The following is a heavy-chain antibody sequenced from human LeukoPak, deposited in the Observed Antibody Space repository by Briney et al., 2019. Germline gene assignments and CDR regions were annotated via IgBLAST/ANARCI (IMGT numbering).Heavy chain of an antibody. CDR3: AKIDYYDIRHFDY. CDR2: IRSKANSYAT. D-gene: IGHD3-22*01. V-gene: IGHV3-73*01. Sequence: GGSLRLSCAASGFTFSGSAMHWVRQASGKGLEWVGRIRSKANSYATAYAASVKGRFTISRDDSKNTAYLQMNSLRAEDTAVYYCAKIDYYDIRHFDYWGQGTLVTVSS. J-gene: IGHJ4*02. CDR1: GFTFSGSA.